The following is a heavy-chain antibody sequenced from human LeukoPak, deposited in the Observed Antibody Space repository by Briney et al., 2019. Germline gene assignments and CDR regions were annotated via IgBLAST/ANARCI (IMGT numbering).Heavy chain of an antibody. Sequence: ASVKVSCKASGYTFTSYGISWVRQAPGQGLEWMGWISAYNGNTNYAQKLQGRVTMTTDTSTSTAYMELRSLRSDDTAVYYCASEQGYCSSTSCANFDYWGQGTLVTVSS. CDR3: ASEQGYCSSTSCANFDY. CDR2: ISAYNGNT. D-gene: IGHD2-2*01. CDR1: GYTFTSYG. J-gene: IGHJ4*02. V-gene: IGHV1-18*01.